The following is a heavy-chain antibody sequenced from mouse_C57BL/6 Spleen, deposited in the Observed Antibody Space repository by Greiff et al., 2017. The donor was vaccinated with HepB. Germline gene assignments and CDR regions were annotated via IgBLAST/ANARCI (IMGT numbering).Heavy chain of an antibody. Sequence: QVQLQQPGAELVRPGSSVKLSCKASGYTFTSYWMDWVKQRPGQGLEWIGNIYPSDSETHYNQKFKDKATLTVDKSSSTAYMQLSSLTSEDSAVYYCARSGTTDLYAMDYWGQGTSVTVSS. V-gene: IGHV1-61*01. CDR3: ARSGTTDLYAMDY. CDR2: IYPSDSET. J-gene: IGHJ4*01. D-gene: IGHD1-1*01. CDR1: GYTFTSYW.